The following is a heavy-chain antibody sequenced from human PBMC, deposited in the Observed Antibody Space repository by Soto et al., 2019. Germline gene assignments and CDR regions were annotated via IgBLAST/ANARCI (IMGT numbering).Heavy chain of an antibody. D-gene: IGHD1-26*01. CDR3: ARDQWELLHAFDI. Sequence: PGGSLRLSCAASGFTFSSYAMHWVRQAPGKGLEWVAVISYGGSNKYYADSVKGRFTISRDNSKNTLYLQMNSLRAEDTAVYYCARDQWELLHAFDIWGQGTMVTVSS. V-gene: IGHV3-30-3*01. CDR1: GFTFSSYA. J-gene: IGHJ3*02. CDR2: ISYGGSNK.